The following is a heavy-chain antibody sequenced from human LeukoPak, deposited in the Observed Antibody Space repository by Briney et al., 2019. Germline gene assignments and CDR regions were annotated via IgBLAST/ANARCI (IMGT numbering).Heavy chain of an antibody. V-gene: IGHV4-59*01. J-gene: IGHJ5*02. CDR3: ARGGFERGWFDP. D-gene: IGHD2-15*01. Sequence: SETLSLTCTVSDGSIGRYYWNWIRQPPGKGLGWIGYIYYSGSTHYNPSLKSRVSISVDTSKNQFSLKLTSVTAADTAVYYCARGGFERGWFDPWGQGTLVTVSS. CDR2: IYYSGST. CDR1: DGSIGRYY.